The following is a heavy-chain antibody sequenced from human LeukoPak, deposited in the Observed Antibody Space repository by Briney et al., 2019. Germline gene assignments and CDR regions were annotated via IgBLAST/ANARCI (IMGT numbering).Heavy chain of an antibody. D-gene: IGHD1-1*01. CDR3: ATSITTPGAFDI. J-gene: IGHJ4*02. Sequence: GGSLRLSCAASSITFTKAWMNWVRQAPGKGLEWVARIVSETVGGRTDYAASVKGRFTISRDDSKSTLFLQMSSLKIEDTAVYYCATSITTPGAFDIWGQGVLVTVSS. CDR1: SITFTKAW. V-gene: IGHV3-15*07. CDR2: IVSETVGGRT.